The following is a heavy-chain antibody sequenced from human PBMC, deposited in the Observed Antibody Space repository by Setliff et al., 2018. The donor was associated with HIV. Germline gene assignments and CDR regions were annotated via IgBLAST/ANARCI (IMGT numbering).Heavy chain of an antibody. CDR2: IHSTGTS. CDR1: GDSISNYF. Sequence: PSETLSLTCTVSGDSISNYFWSWIRQPPGRGLEWIGYIHSTGTSNYNPSLKSRVTISIDTSTNQFSLKLHSVTAADTAVYFCARIKAFGSGSYPLDFWGQGTPVTVSS. CDR3: ARIKAFGSGSYPLDF. D-gene: IGHD3-10*01. J-gene: IGHJ4*02. V-gene: IGHV4-4*09.